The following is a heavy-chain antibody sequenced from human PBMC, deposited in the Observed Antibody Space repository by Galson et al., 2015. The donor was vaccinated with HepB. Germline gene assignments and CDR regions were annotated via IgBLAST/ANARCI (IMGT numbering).Heavy chain of an antibody. V-gene: IGHV3-21*04. CDR2: ISSSGRNT. D-gene: IGHD3-10*02. CDR3: AREDPHVAVAVLDQ. Sequence: SLRLSCAASGFTFSTYSMNWVRQAPGKGLEWISSISSSGRNTSYADSVKGRFTMSRDNTKNTLFLQLNGVRVEDTAIYYCAREDPHVAVAVLDQWGQGTLVAVSS. J-gene: IGHJ4*02. CDR1: GFTFSTYS.